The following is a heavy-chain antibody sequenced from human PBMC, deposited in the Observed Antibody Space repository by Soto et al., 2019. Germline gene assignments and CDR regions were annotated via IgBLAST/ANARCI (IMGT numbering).Heavy chain of an antibody. CDR2: INPQSGGS. V-gene: IGHV1-2*02. Sequence: ASVKVSCKASRYVLSNYFMHWVRQVPAQGLEWMGYINPQSGGSKYEDNFPDRVTMTRDTPKTTVYRDLRGLTSEDTAVYYCAKDRFRKPEGVDSFKLWGQGTLVTVSS. CDR3: AKDRFRKPEGVDSFKL. D-gene: IGHD3-3*01. J-gene: IGHJ4*03. CDR1: RYVLSNYF.